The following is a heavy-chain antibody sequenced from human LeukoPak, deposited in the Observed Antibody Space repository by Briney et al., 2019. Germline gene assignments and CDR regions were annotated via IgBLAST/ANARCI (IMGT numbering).Heavy chain of an antibody. CDR3: ARRWDGTIADY. D-gene: IGHD1-1*01. CDR1: GYRFNRYW. J-gene: IGHJ4*02. V-gene: IGHV5-51*01. CDR2: IYPGDSDT. Sequence: GESLKISWKGFGYRFNRYWIGWGRQMPGESLEWMGIIYPGDSDTRYSPSFQGQVTISADKSISTAYLQWSSLKASDTAMYYCARRWDGTIADYWGQGTLVTVSS.